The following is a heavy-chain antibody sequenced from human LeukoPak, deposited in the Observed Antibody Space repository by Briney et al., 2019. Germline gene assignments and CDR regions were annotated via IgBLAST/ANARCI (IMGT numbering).Heavy chain of an antibody. J-gene: IGHJ3*02. Sequence: GGSLRLSCAASGFTFSSYSMNWVRQAPGKGLEWVSSISSSSSYIYYADSVKGRFTISRDNAKNSLYLQMNSLRAEVTAVYYCARDRVGATGDAFDIWGQGTMVTVSS. D-gene: IGHD1-26*01. CDR2: ISSSSSYI. CDR1: GFTFSSYS. V-gene: IGHV3-21*01. CDR3: ARDRVGATGDAFDI.